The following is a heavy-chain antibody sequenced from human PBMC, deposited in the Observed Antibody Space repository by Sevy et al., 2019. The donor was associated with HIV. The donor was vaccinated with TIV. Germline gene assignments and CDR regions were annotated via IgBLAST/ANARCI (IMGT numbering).Heavy chain of an antibody. V-gene: IGHV1-2*02. CDR1: GYTLTDYY. CDR3: ARDRTGAERFDY. CDR2: INPNSGDT. D-gene: IGHD1-1*01. Sequence: ASVKVSCKASGYTLTDYYLHWVRQAPGQGLDWVGWINPNSGDTKYAQKFQGRVTMTRETSISTAYMELNRLRSDDTAVYYCARDRTGAERFDYWGQGTLVTVS. J-gene: IGHJ4*02.